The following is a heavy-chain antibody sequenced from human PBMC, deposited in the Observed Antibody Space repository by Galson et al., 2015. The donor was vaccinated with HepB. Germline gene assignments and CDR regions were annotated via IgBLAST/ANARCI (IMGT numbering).Heavy chain of an antibody. CDR2: IRYDGSNK. J-gene: IGHJ4*02. CDR1: GFTFSSYA. V-gene: IGHV3-30*02. D-gene: IGHD3-22*01. CDR3: AKAPDSSGYYNY. Sequence: SLRLSCAASGFTFSSYAMSWVRQAPGKGLEWVAFIRYDGSNKYYADSVKGRFTISRDNSKNTLYLQMNSLRAEDTAVYYCAKAPDSSGYYNYWGQGTLVTVSS.